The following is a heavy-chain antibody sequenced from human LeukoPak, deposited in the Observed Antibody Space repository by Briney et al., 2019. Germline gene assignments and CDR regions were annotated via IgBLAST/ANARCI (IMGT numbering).Heavy chain of an antibody. D-gene: IGHD3-22*01. Sequence: SETLSLTCAAYGGSFSGYYWSWIRQPPGKGLEWIGAINHSGSTNYNPSLKSRLTISVDTSKNQFSLKLSSVTAADTAVYYCARPGFRRGYYDYWGQGTLVTVSS. CDR3: ARPGFRRGYYDY. CDR2: INHSGST. V-gene: IGHV4-34*01. CDR1: GGSFSGYY. J-gene: IGHJ4*02.